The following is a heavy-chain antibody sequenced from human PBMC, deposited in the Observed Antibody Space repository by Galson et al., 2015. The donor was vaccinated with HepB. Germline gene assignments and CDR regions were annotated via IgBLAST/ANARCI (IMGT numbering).Heavy chain of an antibody. Sequence: CAISGDSVSSNSAAWNWIRQSPSRGLEWLGRTYYRSKWYNDYAVSVKSRITINPDTSKNQFSLQLNSVTPEDTAVYYCARDRRLAGDYYYYGMDVWGQGTTVTVSS. V-gene: IGHV6-1*01. CDR2: TYYRSKWYN. D-gene: IGHD6-19*01. CDR3: ARDRRLAGDYYYYGMDV. J-gene: IGHJ6*02. CDR1: GDSVSSNSAA.